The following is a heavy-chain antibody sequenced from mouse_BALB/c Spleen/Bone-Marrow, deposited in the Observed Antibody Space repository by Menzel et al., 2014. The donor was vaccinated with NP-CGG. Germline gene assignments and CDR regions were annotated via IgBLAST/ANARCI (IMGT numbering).Heavy chain of an antibody. V-gene: IGHV5-6-2*01. CDR3: ARHKLSSDY. Sequence: EVQVVASGGGLVKLGGSLKLSCAASGFTFSSYYMSWVRQTPGRRLELVAAINTNGGSTYYPDTVKGRFTISRDSAKNTLYLQMSSLKSEDTAFYYCARHKLSSDYWGQGTTRTVSS. CDR2: INTNGGST. CDR1: GFTFSSYY. J-gene: IGHJ2*01.